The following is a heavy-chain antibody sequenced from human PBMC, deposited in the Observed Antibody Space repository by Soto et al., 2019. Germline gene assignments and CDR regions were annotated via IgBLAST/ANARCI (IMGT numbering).Heavy chain of an antibody. CDR2: IYYSGST. V-gene: IGHV4-59*01. CDR1: GGSISSYY. CDR3: AIDRTRYCSSTSCYDAFDI. J-gene: IGHJ3*02. D-gene: IGHD2-2*01. Sequence: SETLSLTCTVSGGSISSYYWSWIRQPPGKGLEWIGYIYYSGSTNYNPSLKSRVTISVDTSKNQFSLKLSSVTAADTAVYYCAIDRTRYCSSTSCYDAFDIWGQGTMVTVSS.